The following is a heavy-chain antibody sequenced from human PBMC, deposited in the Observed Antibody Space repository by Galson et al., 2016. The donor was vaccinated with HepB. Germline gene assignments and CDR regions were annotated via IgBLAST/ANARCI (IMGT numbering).Heavy chain of an antibody. V-gene: IGHV1-2*06. CDR3: ARDKGEAGGQHYFYMDV. D-gene: IGHD2-8*02. J-gene: IGHJ6*03. CDR1: GYTFTGYYF. CDR2: INPNTGDT. Sequence: SVKVSCKASGYTFTGYYFMYWVRQAPGQGLEWIGRINPNTGDTNYAQKFQGRVTMTRSTSISTAYMDLTRLTDEDTAVYYCARDKGEAGGQHYFYMDVWGKGTTVTVSS.